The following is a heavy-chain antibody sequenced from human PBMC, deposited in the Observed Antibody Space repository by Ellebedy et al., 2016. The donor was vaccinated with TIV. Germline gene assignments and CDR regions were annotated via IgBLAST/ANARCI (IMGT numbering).Heavy chain of an antibody. J-gene: IGHJ4*02. D-gene: IGHD6-19*01. V-gene: IGHV4-39*07. CDR3: VGLVAGGPIIDY. CDR1: GGPISSSSYY. Sequence: SETLSLTCTVSGGPISSSSYYWGWIRQPPGKGLEWIGSIYYSGSSYYNASLKSRVTISEDTSKNQFSLKLSFVTVADTAVYYCVGLVAGGPIIDYWGQGTLVTVSS. CDR2: IYYSGSS.